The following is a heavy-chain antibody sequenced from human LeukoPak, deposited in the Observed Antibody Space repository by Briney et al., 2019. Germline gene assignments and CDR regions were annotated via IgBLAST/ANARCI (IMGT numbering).Heavy chain of an antibody. D-gene: IGHD6-19*01. CDR1: GYTFTGSY. J-gene: IGHJ4*02. CDR3: ARGRRFQWLLPFDY. V-gene: IGHV1-2*02. CDR2: INPNSGGT. Sequence: ASVKLSCKASGYTFTGSYMHWVRQAPGQGLEWMGWINPNSGGTNYAQKFQGRVTMTSDTSISTAYMELSRLRSDDTAGYYSARGRRFQWLLPFDYWGQGTLVTVSS.